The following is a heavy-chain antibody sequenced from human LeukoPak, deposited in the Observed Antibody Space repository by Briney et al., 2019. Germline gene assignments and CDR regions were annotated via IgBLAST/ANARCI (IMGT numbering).Heavy chain of an antibody. CDR3: ARVAGCSGGSCYSRYFDY. CDR2: IYYSGST. D-gene: IGHD2-15*01. Sequence: SETLSLTCTVSGGSIRSNYWSWIRQPPGKGLEWIGYIYYSGSTYYNPSLKSRVTISVDRSKNQFSLKLSSVTAADTAVYYCARVAGCSGGSCYSRYFDYWGQGTLVTVSS. CDR1: GGSIRSNY. J-gene: IGHJ4*02. V-gene: IGHV4-59*12.